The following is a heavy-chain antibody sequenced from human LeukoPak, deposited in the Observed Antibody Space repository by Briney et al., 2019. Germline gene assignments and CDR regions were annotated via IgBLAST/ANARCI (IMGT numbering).Heavy chain of an antibody. Sequence: GGSLRPSCAASGFTFDDYAMHWVRQAPGKGLEWVSGISWNSGSIGYADSVKGRFTISRDNAKSSLYLQMNSLRAEDTALYYCAKAILDMTTVTSFDYWGQGTLVTVSS. V-gene: IGHV3-9*01. CDR2: ISWNSGSI. CDR1: GFTFDDYA. CDR3: AKAILDMTTVTSFDY. D-gene: IGHD4-17*01. J-gene: IGHJ4*02.